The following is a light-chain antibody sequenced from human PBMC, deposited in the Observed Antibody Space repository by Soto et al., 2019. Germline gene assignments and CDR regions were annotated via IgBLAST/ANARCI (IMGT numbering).Light chain of an antibody. J-gene: IGKJ5*01. CDR1: QGIGVW. CDR2: GAV. CDR3: QQYYDWPIT. V-gene: IGKV1-5*01. Sequence: IQMTQSPSTLSSFVGDRVTITCRASQGIGVWLAWYQQKPGKAPKLLILGAVILQSGVPSRFSGSGSGTDFTLTISSLQSEDFAIYYCQQYYDWPITFGQGTRLEIK.